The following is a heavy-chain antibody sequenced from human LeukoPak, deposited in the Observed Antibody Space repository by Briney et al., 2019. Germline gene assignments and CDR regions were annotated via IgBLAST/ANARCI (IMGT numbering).Heavy chain of an antibody. CDR3: ARDGYCTNGVCYTRRSHFDY. D-gene: IGHD2-8*01. V-gene: IGHV1-18*01. CDR1: GYTFTSYG. CDR2: ISAYNGNT. J-gene: IGHJ4*02. Sequence: ASVKVSCKASGYTFTSYGISWVRQAPGQGLEWMGWISAYNGNTNYAQKLQGRVTMTTDTSTSTAYMELRSLRSDDTAVYYCARDGYCTNGVCYTRRSHFDYWGQGTLVTVSS.